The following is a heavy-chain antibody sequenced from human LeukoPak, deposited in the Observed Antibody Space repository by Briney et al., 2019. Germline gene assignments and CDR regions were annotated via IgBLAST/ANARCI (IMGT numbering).Heavy chain of an antibody. Sequence: ASVKISCKVSGYTLTELSMHWVRQAPGQGLEWMGIINPSGGSTSYAQKFQGRVTMTRDTSTSTVYMELSSLRSEDTAVYYCAREGLHYYDSSGYYPMDYWGQGTLVTVSS. CDR3: AREGLHYYDSSGYYPMDY. V-gene: IGHV1-46*01. CDR2: INPSGGST. CDR1: GYTLTELS. D-gene: IGHD3-22*01. J-gene: IGHJ4*02.